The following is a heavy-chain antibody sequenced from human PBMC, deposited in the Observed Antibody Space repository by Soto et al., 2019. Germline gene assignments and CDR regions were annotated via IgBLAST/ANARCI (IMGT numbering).Heavy chain of an antibody. V-gene: IGHV1-3*01. CDR1: GYTFTSYA. CDR3: AIGSGYYNPVY. J-gene: IGHJ4*02. CDR2: INAGNGNT. Sequence: ASVKVSCKASGYTFTSYAMHWVRQAPGQRLEWTGWINAGNGNTKYSQKFQGRVTITRDTSASTAYMELSSPRSEDTAVYYCAIGSGYYNPVYWGQGTLVTVSS. D-gene: IGHD3-3*01.